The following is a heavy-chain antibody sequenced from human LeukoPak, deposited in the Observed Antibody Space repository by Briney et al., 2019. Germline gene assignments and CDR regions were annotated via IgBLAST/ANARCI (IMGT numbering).Heavy chain of an antibody. CDR2: ISGDGGST. J-gene: IGHJ4*02. Sequence: GGSLRLSCAASGFTFDDYAMHWFRQAPGKGLEWVSLISGDGGSTYYADSVKGRFNISRDNSKNSLYLQMNSLRTEDTALYYCANLDSSGYFPFYWGQGTLVTVSS. D-gene: IGHD3-22*01. V-gene: IGHV3-43*02. CDR1: GFTFDDYA. CDR3: ANLDSSGYFPFY.